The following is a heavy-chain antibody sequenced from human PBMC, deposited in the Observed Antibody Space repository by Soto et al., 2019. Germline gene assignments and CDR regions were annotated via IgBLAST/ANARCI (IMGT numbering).Heavy chain of an antibody. CDR2: MSYDGRNQ. Sequence: QVHLVESGGGVVQPGRSLRLSCAASGFTFSSYDMHWVRQAPGKGLEWVAVMSYDGRNQNYADSVRGRFTIFRDNSKNTLYLQMNTLSAEDTAVCYCARESYGGNSYWYFDLWGRGTLVTVSS. V-gene: IGHV3-30*04. D-gene: IGHD2-21*02. CDR3: ARESYGGNSYWYFDL. CDR1: GFTFSSYD. J-gene: IGHJ2*01.